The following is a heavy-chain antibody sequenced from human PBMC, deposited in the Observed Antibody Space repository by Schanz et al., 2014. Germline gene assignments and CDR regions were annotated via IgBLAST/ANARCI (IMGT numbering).Heavy chain of an antibody. CDR2: IYYSGST. CDR1: GGSISSGGYT. V-gene: IGHV4-30-4*07. CDR3: ARTPVSVRGVSYGPKFDY. D-gene: IGHD3-10*01. Sequence: QVQLQESGPGLVKPSQTLSLTCAVSGGSISSGGYTWSWIRQPPGKGLEWIGYIYYSGSTYYNPSLKSRVTISVDTSKNQFSLMLGSVSAADTAVYYCARTPVSVRGVSYGPKFDYWGQGTLVTVSS. J-gene: IGHJ4*02.